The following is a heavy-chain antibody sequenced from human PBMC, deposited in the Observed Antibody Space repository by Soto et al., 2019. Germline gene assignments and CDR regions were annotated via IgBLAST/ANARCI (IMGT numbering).Heavy chain of an antibody. CDR2: ISYDGSNK. D-gene: IGHD6-6*01. V-gene: IGHV3-30*18. J-gene: IGHJ6*02. CDR3: AKDLISIYSSSPYYYYYGMDV. CDR1: GFTFSSYG. Sequence: PGGSLRLSCAASGFTFSSYGMHWVRQAPGKGLEWVAVISYDGSNKYYADSVKGRFTISRDNSKNTLYLQMNSLRAEDTAVYYCAKDLISIYSSSPYYYYYGMDVWGQGTTVTVSS.